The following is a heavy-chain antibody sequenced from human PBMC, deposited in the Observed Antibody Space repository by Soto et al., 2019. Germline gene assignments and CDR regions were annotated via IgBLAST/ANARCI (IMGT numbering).Heavy chain of an antibody. V-gene: IGHV3-11*01. CDR3: ESAGECSGGSCYYYYGMDV. Sequence: GGSLRLSCAASGFTFSDYYMSWIRQAPGKGLEWVSYISSSGSTIYYADSVKALFTISRDNAKNSRYLQMNSLRAEDPVVYYCESAGECSGGSCYYYYGMDVWGQGTTVTVSS. J-gene: IGHJ6*02. CDR2: ISSSGSTI. CDR1: GFTFSDYY. D-gene: IGHD2-15*01.